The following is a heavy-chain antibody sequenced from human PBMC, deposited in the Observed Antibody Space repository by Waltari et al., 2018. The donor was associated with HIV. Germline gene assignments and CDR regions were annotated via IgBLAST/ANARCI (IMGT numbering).Heavy chain of an antibody. CDR2: MNPNSGNT. V-gene: IGHV1-8*01. CDR3: ARLGYCSSTSCYYYYYGMDV. CDR1: GYTFTSYD. D-gene: IGHD2-2*01. J-gene: IGHJ6*02. Sequence: QVQLVQSGAEVKKPGASVKVSCKASGYTFTSYDITWVRQATGQGLEWMGWMNPNSGNTGYAQKFQGRVTMTRNTSISTAYMELSSLRSEDTAVYYCARLGYCSSTSCYYYYYGMDVWGQGTTVTVSS.